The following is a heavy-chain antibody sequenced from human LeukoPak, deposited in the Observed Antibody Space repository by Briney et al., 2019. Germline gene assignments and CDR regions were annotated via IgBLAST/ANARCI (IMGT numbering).Heavy chain of an antibody. CDR1: GGTFSSYT. V-gene: IGHV1-69*02. CDR3: ARGEGSGWYLGIDF. CDR2: IIPILGIA. D-gene: IGHD6-19*01. J-gene: IGHJ4*02. Sequence: SVKVTCKASGGTFSSYTISWVRQAPGQGLEWMGRIIPILGIANYAQKFQGRVTNTTDKSTSTAYMALGSLRSEDTAVYYCARGEGSGWYLGIDFWGQGTLVTVSS.